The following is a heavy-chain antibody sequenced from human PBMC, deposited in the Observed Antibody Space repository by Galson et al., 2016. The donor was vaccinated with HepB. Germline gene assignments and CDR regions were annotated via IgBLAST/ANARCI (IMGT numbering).Heavy chain of an antibody. CDR3: ARRSLLMTTDYFDY. J-gene: IGHJ4*02. D-gene: IGHD4-17*01. CDR1: GGSITSSGFY. CDR2: VYHRGST. V-gene: IGHV4-31*03. Sequence: TLSLTCTVSGGSITSSGFYWSWIRQLPGKGLEWIGYVYHRGSTYYNPSLASRVLISVDTSKNQFSMNLASVTAADTAVYYCARRSLLMTTDYFDYWGQGTLITVSS.